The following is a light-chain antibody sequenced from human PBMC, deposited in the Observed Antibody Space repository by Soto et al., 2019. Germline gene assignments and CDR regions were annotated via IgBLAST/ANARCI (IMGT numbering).Light chain of an antibody. J-gene: IGKJ1*01. Sequence: DIVMTQSPLSLPVTPGEPASISCRSSQSLLHSNGYNYLDWYLQKPGQSPQLLIYLGSNWASGVPDRFSGSGSGTDFTLKISRVEAEDVGVYYCMQALQTPNTFGQGTKVEIK. V-gene: IGKV2-28*01. CDR3: MQALQTPNT. CDR2: LGS. CDR1: QSLLHSNGYNY.